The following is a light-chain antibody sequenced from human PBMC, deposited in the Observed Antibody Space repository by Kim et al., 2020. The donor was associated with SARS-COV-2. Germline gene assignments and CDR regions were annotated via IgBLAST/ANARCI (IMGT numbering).Light chain of an antibody. J-gene: IGLJ3*02. CDR3: AAWDDSRSGL. CDR2: RNN. Sequence: PGQRVTISCSGSSSNIGSNYVYWYQQLPGTAPKLLIYRNNQRPSGVPDRFSGSKSGTSASLAISRLQSGDEAYYYCAAWDDSRSGLFGGGTELTVL. V-gene: IGLV1-47*01. CDR1: SSNIGSNY.